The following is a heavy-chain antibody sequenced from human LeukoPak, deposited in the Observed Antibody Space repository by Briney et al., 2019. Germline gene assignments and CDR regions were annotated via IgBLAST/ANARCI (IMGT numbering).Heavy chain of an antibody. CDR2: IYYSGST. Sequence: SETLSLTCTVSGGSISSSSYYWGWIRQPPGKGLEWIGSIYYSGSTYYSPSLKSRVTISVDTSKNQFSLKLSSVTAADTAVYYCASSVDTAMVASGVFDYWGQGTLVTVSS. V-gene: IGHV4-39*01. J-gene: IGHJ4*02. CDR1: GGSISSSSYY. D-gene: IGHD5-18*01. CDR3: ASSVDTAMVASGVFDY.